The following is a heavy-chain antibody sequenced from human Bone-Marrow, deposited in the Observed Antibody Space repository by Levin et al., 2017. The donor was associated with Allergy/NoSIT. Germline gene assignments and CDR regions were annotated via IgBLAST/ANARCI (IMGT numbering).Heavy chain of an antibody. CDR1: GGTFNSFA. V-gene: IGHV1-69*13. J-gene: IGHJ4*02. Sequence: SVKVSCKASGGTFNSFAITWVRQVPGQGLEWMGGIVPMFGMTTYAQKFQGRLTITADASTSIAYMELSGLRSEDTALYYCATINSAMVTDLVYWGQGTLVTVSS. CDR3: ATINSAMVTDLVY. D-gene: IGHD5-18*01. CDR2: IVPMFGMT.